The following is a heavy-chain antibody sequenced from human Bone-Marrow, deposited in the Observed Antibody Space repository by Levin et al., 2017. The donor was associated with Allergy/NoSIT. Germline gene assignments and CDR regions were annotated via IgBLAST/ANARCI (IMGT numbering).Heavy chain of an antibody. V-gene: IGHV3-23*01. J-gene: IGHJ4*02. Sequence: PSGGSLRLSCAASGFTFNTYAMTWVRQAPGKGLEWVSSISGSGDSTYYADSVKGRFTISRDNSENTLYLQMNSLRAGDTAVYYCAKAALAAADTSSFDYWGQGTLVTVSS. CDR1: GFTFNTYA. D-gene: IGHD6-13*01. CDR2: ISGSGDST. CDR3: AKAALAAADTSSFDY.